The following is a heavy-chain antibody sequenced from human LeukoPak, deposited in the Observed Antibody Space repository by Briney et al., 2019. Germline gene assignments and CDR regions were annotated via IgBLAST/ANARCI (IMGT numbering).Heavy chain of an antibody. CDR1: GGSISSGSYY. CDR3: ARRAGGYSHPYDY. V-gene: IGHV4-61*02. D-gene: IGHD4-23*01. J-gene: IGHJ4*02. Sequence: SETLSLTCTVSGGSISSGSYYWSWIRQPAGKGLEWIGRIYTSGSTNYNPSLKSRVTISVDTSKNQFSLKLSSVTAADTAVYYCARRAGGYSHPYDYWGQGVLVTVSS. CDR2: IYTSGST.